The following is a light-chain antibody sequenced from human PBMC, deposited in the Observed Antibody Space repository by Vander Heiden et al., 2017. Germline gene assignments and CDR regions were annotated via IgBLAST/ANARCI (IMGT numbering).Light chain of an antibody. Sequence: ILLTPSPSSLSASVGDRVTITCRASQGISSYLAWYQQKPGKAPKLLIYAASSLQSGVPSRFSGSGSGTDFTLTISSLQPEDFATYYCQQHNSYPQTFGQGTKVEIK. CDR1: QGISSY. CDR3: QQHNSYPQT. J-gene: IGKJ1*01. V-gene: IGKV1-9*01. CDR2: AAS.